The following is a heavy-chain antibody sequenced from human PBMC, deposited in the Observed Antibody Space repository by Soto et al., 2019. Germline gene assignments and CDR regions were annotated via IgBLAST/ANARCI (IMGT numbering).Heavy chain of an antibody. CDR1: GGTFRNYA. CDR3: ARLQAAAGDNDLTFDY. D-gene: IGHD6-13*01. V-gene: IGHV1-69*06. Sequence: SVKVSCKASGGTFRNYAISWVRQAPGQGLEWIGGIIPIFGTANYSPSFQGHVTISADKSISTAYLQWSSLKASDTAMYYCARLQAAAGDNDLTFDYWGQGTLVTVSS. CDR2: IIPIFGTA. J-gene: IGHJ4*02.